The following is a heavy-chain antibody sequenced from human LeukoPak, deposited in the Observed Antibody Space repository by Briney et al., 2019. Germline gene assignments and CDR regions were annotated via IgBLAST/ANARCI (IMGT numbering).Heavy chain of an antibody. Sequence: ASVKVSCKASGYTFTGYCMHWVRQAPGQGLEWMGWINPNSGGTNYAQKFQGRVTMTRDTSISTAYMELSRLRSDDTAVYYCARDEAASPQPYGMDVWGQGTTVTVSS. CDR2: INPNSGGT. J-gene: IGHJ6*02. CDR3: ARDEAASPQPYGMDV. V-gene: IGHV1-2*02. D-gene: IGHD2-15*01. CDR1: GYTFTGYC.